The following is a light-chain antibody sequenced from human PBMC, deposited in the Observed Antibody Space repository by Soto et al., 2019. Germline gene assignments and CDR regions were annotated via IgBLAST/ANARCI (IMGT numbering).Light chain of an antibody. J-gene: IGKJ1*01. CDR1: QNVNSN. CDR2: GAS. Sequence: EIVMTQSPAPLSVSPGERATLSCRASQNVNSNLAWYQQKPGQAPRFLIYGASTRATGIPARFSGSGSGTEFTLTISSLQSEDVAEYHCQQYNNWPQTFGQGTKVDIK. CDR3: QQYNNWPQT. V-gene: IGKV3-15*01.